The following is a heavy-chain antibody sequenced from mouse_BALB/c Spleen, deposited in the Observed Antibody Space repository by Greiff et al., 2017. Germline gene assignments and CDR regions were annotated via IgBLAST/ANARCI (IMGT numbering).Heavy chain of an antibody. Sequence: VQLQQSGAELVRPGVSVKISCKGSGYTFTDYAMHWVKQSHAKSLEWIGVISTYYGDASYNQKFKGKATMTVVKSSSTAYMELARRTSEDSAIYYCAREDMGSMITTDGVDYWGQGTTLTVSS. J-gene: IGHJ2*01. D-gene: IGHD2-4*01. V-gene: IGHV1S137*01. CDR1: GYTFTDYA. CDR3: AREDMGSMITTDGVDY. CDR2: ISTYYGDA.